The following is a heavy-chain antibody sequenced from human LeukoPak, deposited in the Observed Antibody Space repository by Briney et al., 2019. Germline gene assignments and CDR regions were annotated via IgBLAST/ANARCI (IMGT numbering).Heavy chain of an antibody. CDR3: AKEAGGYGRIDY. D-gene: IGHD5-12*01. J-gene: IGHJ4*02. CDR1: GGSISNTNYY. V-gene: IGHV4-39*07. Sequence: SETLSLTCTVPGGSISNTNYYWDWIRQPPGKGLEWIGSVYYSGTTYHNPSLKSRVTISVDTSKNQFSLKLSSVTAADTAVYYCAKEAGGYGRIDYWGQGALVTVSS. CDR2: VYYSGTT.